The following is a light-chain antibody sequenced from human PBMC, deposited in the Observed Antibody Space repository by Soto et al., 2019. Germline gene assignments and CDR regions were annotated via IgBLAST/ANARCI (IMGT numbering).Light chain of an antibody. CDR2: AAS. Sequence: DIQMTQSPSSLSASLGDRVTITCRASQGISTYLNWYHQKPGKAPKLLIYAASSLQSGVPSRYSGSGSETDFTLTISSLQPEDFETYYCQQYFSYPYTFGQGTKVDIK. J-gene: IGKJ2*01. CDR1: QGISTY. V-gene: IGKV1-39*01. CDR3: QQYFSYPYT.